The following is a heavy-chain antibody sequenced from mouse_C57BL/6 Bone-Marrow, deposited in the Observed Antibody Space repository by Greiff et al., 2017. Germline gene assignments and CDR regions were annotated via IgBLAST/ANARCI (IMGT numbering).Heavy chain of an antibody. CDR2: ISGGGGNT. CDR1: GFTFSSYT. V-gene: IGHV5-9*01. D-gene: IGHD1-1*01. J-gene: IGHJ1*03. CDR3: ARPYYGSSYWYFDV. Sequence: EVKLVESGGGLVKPGGSLKLSCAASGFTFSSYTMSWVRQTPEKRLEWVATISGGGGNTYYPDSVKGRFTISRDNAKNTLYLQMSSLRSEDTALYYGARPYYGSSYWYFDVWGTGTTVTVSS.